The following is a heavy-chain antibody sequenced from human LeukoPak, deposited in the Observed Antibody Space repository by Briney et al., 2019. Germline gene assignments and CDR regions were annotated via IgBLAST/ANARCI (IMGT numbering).Heavy chain of an antibody. CDR1: GFTFSSYA. D-gene: IGHD1-26*01. V-gene: IGHV3-30-3*01. J-gene: IGHJ4*02. CDR2: ISYDGSNK. Sequence: PGGSLRLSCAASGFTFSSYAMHWVRQAPGKGLEWVAVISYDGSNKYYADSVKGRFTISRDNSKNTLYLQMNSLRAEDTAVYYCARDGSAYSGSYFSGFDYWGQGTLVTVPS. CDR3: ARDGSAYSGSYFSGFDY.